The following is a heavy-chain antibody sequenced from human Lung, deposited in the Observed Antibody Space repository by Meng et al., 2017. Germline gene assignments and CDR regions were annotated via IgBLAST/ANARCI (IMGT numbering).Heavy chain of an antibody. Sequence: QVQPQQWGAGLLKPSETLSRTCGVSGVSFGDYYWSWIRQPPGKGLEWIGEIYHSGSTNYNPSLESRATISADTSQNHLSLKLSSVTAADSAVYYCARGPTTMAHDFDYWGQRTLVTVSS. D-gene: IGHD4-11*01. CDR3: ARGPTTMAHDFDY. CDR1: GVSFGDYY. CDR2: IYHSGST. J-gene: IGHJ4*02. V-gene: IGHV4-34*01.